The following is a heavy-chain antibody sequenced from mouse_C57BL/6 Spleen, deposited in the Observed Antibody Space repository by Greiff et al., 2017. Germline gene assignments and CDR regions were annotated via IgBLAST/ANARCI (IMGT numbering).Heavy chain of an antibody. CDR3: ARGAQAPAWFAY. CDR2: INPNNGGT. V-gene: IGHV1-22*01. D-gene: IGHD3-2*02. CDR1: GYTFTDYN. Sequence: VQLQQSGPELVKPGASVKMSCKASGYTFTDYNMHWVKQSHGKSLEWIGYINPNNGGTSYNQKFKGKATLTVNKSSSTAYMELRSLTSEDSAVYYCARGAQAPAWFAYWGQGTLVTVSA. J-gene: IGHJ3*01.